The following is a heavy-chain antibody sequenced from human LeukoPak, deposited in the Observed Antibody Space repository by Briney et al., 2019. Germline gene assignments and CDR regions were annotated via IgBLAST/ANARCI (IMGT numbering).Heavy chain of an antibody. V-gene: IGHV1-69*06. CDR2: IIPMFDTA. D-gene: IGHD3-10*01. CDR3: ARARPGPYGSGSLDAFDI. J-gene: IGHJ3*02. CDR1: GGTFSSYP. Sequence: AASVKVSCKASGGTFSSYPISWVRQAPGQGLEWMGGIIPMFDTADFAQKFQGRVTITADTSTSTAYMQLSSLRSEDTAVYYCARARPGPYGSGSLDAFDIWGQGTMVTVSS.